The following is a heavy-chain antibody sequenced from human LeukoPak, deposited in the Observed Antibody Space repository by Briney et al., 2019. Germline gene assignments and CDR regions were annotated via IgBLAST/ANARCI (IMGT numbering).Heavy chain of an antibody. Sequence: GGSLSLSCAASGLTFSNYAMSWFRQATGKGLEWVSGITSGFTPHYADSVKGRFTISRDNSKNTFHLQMDSLRAEDTAVYYCAKDYSDSRVGDVFFEYWGQGALVTVSS. V-gene: IGHV3-23*01. D-gene: IGHD1-26*01. CDR1: GLTFSNYA. CDR2: ITSGFTP. J-gene: IGHJ4*02. CDR3: AKDYSDSRVGDVFFEY.